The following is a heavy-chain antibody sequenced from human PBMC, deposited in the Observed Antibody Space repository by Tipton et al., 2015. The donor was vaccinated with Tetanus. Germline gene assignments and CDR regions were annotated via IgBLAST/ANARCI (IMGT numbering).Heavy chain of an antibody. Sequence: SLRLSCAASGFTFSSYEMNWVRQAPGKGLEWVSYISSSGSTIYYADSVKGRFTISRDNAKNSLYLQMNSLRAEDTAVYYCARGDYYDSSGYYESAFDIWGQGTMVTVSS. CDR3: ARGDYYDSSGYYESAFDI. CDR1: GFTFSSYE. V-gene: IGHV3-48*03. CDR2: ISSSGSTI. D-gene: IGHD3-22*01. J-gene: IGHJ3*02.